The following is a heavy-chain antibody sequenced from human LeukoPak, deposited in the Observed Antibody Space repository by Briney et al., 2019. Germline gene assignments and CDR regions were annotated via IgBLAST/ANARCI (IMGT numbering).Heavy chain of an antibody. D-gene: IGHD6-19*01. J-gene: IGHJ4*02. V-gene: IGHV3-74*01. CDR3: ARGGGWLVLAPPAAIDY. CDR2: INSDGSST. Sequence: GGSLRLSCAASGFTFSSYWMHWVRQAPGKGLVWVSRINSDGSSTSYADSVKGRFTISRDNAKNTLYLQMNSLRAEDTAVYYCARGGGWLVLAPPAAIDYWGQGTLVTVSS. CDR1: GFTFSSYW.